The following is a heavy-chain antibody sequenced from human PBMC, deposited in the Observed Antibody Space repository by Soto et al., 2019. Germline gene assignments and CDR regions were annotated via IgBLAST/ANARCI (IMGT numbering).Heavy chain of an antibody. Sequence: GESLKSSCNGSGYSFTSNWINWVRQMPGKVLEWMGRIDPSDSHSNYNPSFQGHVSISADKSTSTAYLQWNSLKASDTAMYYCEGSCRGGNCFISYAMDVWAQGTTVTVSS. CDR3: EGSCRGGNCFISYAMDV. D-gene: IGHD2-15*01. J-gene: IGHJ6*02. CDR1: GYSFTSNW. V-gene: IGHV5-10-1*01. CDR2: IDPSDSHS.